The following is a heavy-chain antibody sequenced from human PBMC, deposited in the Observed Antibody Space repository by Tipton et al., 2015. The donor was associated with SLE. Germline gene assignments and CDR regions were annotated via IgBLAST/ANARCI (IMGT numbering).Heavy chain of an antibody. D-gene: IGHD6-13*01. Sequence: GLVKPSETLSLTCTVSGFSISSGYYWSWIRQPPGKGLEWIGYIYYSGSTNYNPSLKSRVTISVDTSKNQFSLKPSSVTAADTAVYYCARGVLSSSWTLDGMDVWGQGTTVTVSS. J-gene: IGHJ6*02. V-gene: IGHV4-61*01. CDR3: ARGVLSSSWTLDGMDV. CDR2: IYYSGST. CDR1: GFSISSGYY.